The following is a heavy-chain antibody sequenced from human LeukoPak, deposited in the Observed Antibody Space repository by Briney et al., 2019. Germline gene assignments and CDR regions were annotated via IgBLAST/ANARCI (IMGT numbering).Heavy chain of an antibody. Sequence: PGGSLRLSCAASGFTFSSYAMSWVRQAPGKGLEWVSAISGSGGGTYYADSVKGRFTISRDNAKNSLYLQMNSLRAEDTAVYYCARRGYSGYDLDAFDIWGQGTMVTVSS. CDR2: ISGSGGGT. CDR1: GFTFSSYA. V-gene: IGHV3-23*01. CDR3: ARRGYSGYDLDAFDI. D-gene: IGHD5-12*01. J-gene: IGHJ3*02.